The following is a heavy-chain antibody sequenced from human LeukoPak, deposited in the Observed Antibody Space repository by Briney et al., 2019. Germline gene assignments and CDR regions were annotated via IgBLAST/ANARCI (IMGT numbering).Heavy chain of an antibody. CDR3: AREFGELVGFDY. Sequence: SETLSLTCAVYGGSFSGYYWSWIRQPPGKGLEWIGEINHSGSTNYNPSLKSRVTISVDTSKNQFSLKLSSVTAADTAVYYCAREFGELVGFDYWGQGTLVTVSS. CDR1: GGSFSGYY. D-gene: IGHD3-10*01. J-gene: IGHJ4*02. V-gene: IGHV4-34*01. CDR2: INHSGST.